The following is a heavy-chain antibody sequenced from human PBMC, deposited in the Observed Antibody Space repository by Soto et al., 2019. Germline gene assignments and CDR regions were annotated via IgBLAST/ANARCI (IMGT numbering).Heavy chain of an antibody. CDR3: AKDMNFRTYDFWSGSDY. J-gene: IGHJ4*02. CDR2: ISWNSGSI. V-gene: IGHV3-9*01. Sequence: PGGSLRLSCAASGFTFSTYAMRWVRQAPGKGLEWVSSISWNSGSIGYADSVKGRFTISRDNAKNSLYLQMNSLRAEDTALYYCAKDMNFRTYDFWSGSDYWGQGTLVTVSS. CDR1: GFTFSTYA. D-gene: IGHD3-3*01.